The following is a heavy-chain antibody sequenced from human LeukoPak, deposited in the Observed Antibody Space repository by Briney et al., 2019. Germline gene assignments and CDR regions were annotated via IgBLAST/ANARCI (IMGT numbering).Heavy chain of an antibody. CDR3: ARDRTSVTPHYYYYYYMDV. V-gene: IGHV3-7*01. CDR1: GFTFGSHA. CDR2: VKQDGSEK. J-gene: IGHJ6*03. D-gene: IGHD2-21*02. Sequence: GGSLRLSCEASGFTFGSHAMYWVRQAPGKGLEWVANVKQDGSEKYYVDSVKGRFTISRDNAKNSLYLQMNSLRAEDTAVYYCARDRTSVTPHYYYYYYMDVWGKGTTVTVSS.